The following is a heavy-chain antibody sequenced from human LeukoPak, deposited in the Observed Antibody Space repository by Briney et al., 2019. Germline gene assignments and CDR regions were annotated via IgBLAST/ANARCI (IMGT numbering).Heavy chain of an antibody. V-gene: IGHV4-59*01. CDR3: AGGSGSYLPSDY. CDR2: IYYSGST. D-gene: IGHD3-10*01. CDR1: GGSISSYY. J-gene: IGHJ4*02. Sequence: SETLSLTCTVSGGSISSYYWSWIRQPPGKGLEWIGYIYYSGSTNYNPSLKSRVTISVDTSKNQFSLKLSSVTAADTAVYYCAGGSGSYLPSDYWGQGTLVTVSS.